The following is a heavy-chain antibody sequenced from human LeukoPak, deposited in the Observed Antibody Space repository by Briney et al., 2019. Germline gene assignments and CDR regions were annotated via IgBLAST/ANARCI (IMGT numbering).Heavy chain of an antibody. CDR2: INHSGTT. CDR3: ARNRAGGSGTYYQKHPLHFDS. J-gene: IGHJ4*02. D-gene: IGHD3-10*01. CDR1: SGSFSGYY. V-gene: IGHV4-34*01. Sequence: SDTLSLTCAVYSGSFSGYYWSWIRQPPGKGLEWMGEINHSGTTNYNPSLKSRITISVDTSKNQFSLKLGSVTAADTAMYYCARNRAGGSGTYYQKHPLHFDSWGRGTLVVVSS.